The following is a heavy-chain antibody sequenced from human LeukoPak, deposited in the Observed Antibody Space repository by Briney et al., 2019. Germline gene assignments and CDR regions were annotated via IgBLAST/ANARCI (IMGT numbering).Heavy chain of an antibody. CDR2: IKQDGSEK. CDR1: GFTFSSYW. J-gene: IGHJ4*02. Sequence: GGSLRLSCAASGFTFSSYWMSWVRQAPGKGLEWVANIKQDGSEKYYVDSVKGRFTISRDNAKNSLYLQMNSLRAEDTAVSYCARRSSYLIAGLTDYWGQGTLVTVSS. D-gene: IGHD1-26*01. V-gene: IGHV3-7*01. CDR3: ARRSSYLIAGLTDY.